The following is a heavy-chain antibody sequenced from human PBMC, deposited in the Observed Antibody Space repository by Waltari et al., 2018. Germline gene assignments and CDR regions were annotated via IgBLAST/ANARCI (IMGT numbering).Heavy chain of an antibody. D-gene: IGHD4-17*01. CDR1: GFSFGDYG. Sequence: QVDLVESGGRLVQPGGSLSLPCAASGFSFGDYGMHWVRQTPGRGLEWVGVISHDGDYKYYVDSVRGRFTLSRDNSKNTVYLEMNNLRTEDTAVYHCAKDMSKMTTFDYWGQGTLVTVSS. CDR2: ISHDGDYK. CDR3: AKDMSKMTTFDY. J-gene: IGHJ4*02. V-gene: IGHV3-30*18.